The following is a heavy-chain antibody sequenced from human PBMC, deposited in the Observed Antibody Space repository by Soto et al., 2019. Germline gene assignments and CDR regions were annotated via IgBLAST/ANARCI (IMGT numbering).Heavy chain of an antibody. CDR2: INAGNGNT. D-gene: IGHD2-2*01. Sequence: GASVKVSCKASGYTFTSYAMHWVRQAPGQRLEWMGWINAGNGNTKYSQKFQGRVTITRDTSASTAYTELSSLRSEDTAVYYCARYYARLSYYYGMDVWGQGTTVTVSS. V-gene: IGHV1-3*01. CDR3: ARYYARLSYYYGMDV. J-gene: IGHJ6*02. CDR1: GYTFTSYA.